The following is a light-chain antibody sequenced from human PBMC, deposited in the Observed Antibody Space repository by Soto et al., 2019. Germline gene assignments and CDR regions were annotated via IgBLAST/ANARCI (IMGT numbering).Light chain of an antibody. J-gene: IGKJ4*01. CDR2: AAS. CDR1: QSISSY. Sequence: DIQMTQSPSSLYASVGDRVTITCRASQSISSYLNWYQQKPGKARNLLIYAASTMPSWVPSRFSGSGSGTDFTLTICSLQPEDFATYSCQQTSTTVLTFGGGTKVEIK. V-gene: IGKV1-39*01. CDR3: QQTSTTVLT.